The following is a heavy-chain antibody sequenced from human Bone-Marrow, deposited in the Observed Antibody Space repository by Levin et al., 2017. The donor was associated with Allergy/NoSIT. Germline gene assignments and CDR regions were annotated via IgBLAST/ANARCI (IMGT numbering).Heavy chain of an antibody. V-gene: IGHV3-23*01. J-gene: IGHJ4*02. CDR1: GFTFSSYA. Sequence: PGESLKISCAASGFTFSSYAMSWVRQAPGKGLEWVSAISGSGGSTYYADSVKGRFTISRDNSKNTLYLQMNSLRAEDTAVYYCAKDLTYYYDSSGYYYWGQGTLVTVSS. D-gene: IGHD3-22*01. CDR3: AKDLTYYYDSSGYYY. CDR2: ISGSGGST.